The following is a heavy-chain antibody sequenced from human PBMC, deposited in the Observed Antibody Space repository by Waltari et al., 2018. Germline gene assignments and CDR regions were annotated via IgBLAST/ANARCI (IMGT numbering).Heavy chain of an antibody. D-gene: IGHD6-19*01. CDR3: ARGHSSGWSRWFDP. J-gene: IGHJ5*02. V-gene: IGHV4-59*01. CDR2: IYYSGST. Sequence: QVQLQESGPGLVKPLETLSLTCTVSGGSISSYYWSWIRKPPGKGLEWIGYIYYSGSTNYNPSLKSRVTISVDTSKNQFSLKLSSVTAADTAVYYCARGHSSGWSRWFDPWGQGTLVTVSS. CDR1: GGSISSYY.